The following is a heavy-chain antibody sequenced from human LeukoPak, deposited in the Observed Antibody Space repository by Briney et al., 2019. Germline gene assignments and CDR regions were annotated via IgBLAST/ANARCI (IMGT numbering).Heavy chain of an antibody. Sequence: GGYMRLSCAASGFTFSSYEMNWVRKAPGKGLEWVSYISSSGLTIYYADFVRGRFTISRDNAKNSLYLQMNSLRAEDTAVYYCARGDGLVGATTGFDYWGQGTLVTVSS. V-gene: IGHV3-48*03. CDR1: GFTFSSYE. J-gene: IGHJ4*02. CDR3: ARGDGLVGATTGFDY. D-gene: IGHD1-26*01. CDR2: ISSSGLTI.